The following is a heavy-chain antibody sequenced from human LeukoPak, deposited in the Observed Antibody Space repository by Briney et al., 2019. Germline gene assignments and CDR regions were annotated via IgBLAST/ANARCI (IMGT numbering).Heavy chain of an antibody. CDR3: ARRLTQYDCFDP. V-gene: IGHV6-1*01. CDR2: TYYRSTWYN. J-gene: IGHJ5*02. D-gene: IGHD2-2*01. CDR1: GDSFSSNSVT. Sequence: SQTLSLTCAISGDSFSSNSVTWNWIRQSPSRGLEWLGRTYYRSTWYNDYAVSVRGRIAVNPDTSKNQFSLHLNSVTPEDTAVYYCARRLTQYDCFDPWGQGILVTVSS.